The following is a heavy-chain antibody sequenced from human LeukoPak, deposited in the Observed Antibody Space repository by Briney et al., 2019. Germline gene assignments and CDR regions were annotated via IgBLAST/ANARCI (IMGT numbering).Heavy chain of an antibody. CDR2: INPNSGGT. Sequence: ASVKVSCKASGYTFTGYYMHWVRQAPGQGLEWMGWINPNSGGTNHAQKFQGRVTMTRDTSISTAYMELSRLRSDDTAVYYCARNVLLWFGELLYFDYWGQGTLVTVSS. CDR3: ARNVLLWFGELLYFDY. D-gene: IGHD3-10*01. J-gene: IGHJ4*02. CDR1: GYTFTGYY. V-gene: IGHV1-2*02.